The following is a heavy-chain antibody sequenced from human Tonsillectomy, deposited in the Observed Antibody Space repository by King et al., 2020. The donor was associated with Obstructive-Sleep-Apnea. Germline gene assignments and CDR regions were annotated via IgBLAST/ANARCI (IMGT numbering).Heavy chain of an antibody. J-gene: IGHJ4*02. CDR2: ISWNSGSI. Sequence: VQLVESGGVLVQPGRSLRLSCAASGFTFDDYGMHWVRQAPGKGLEWVSGISWNSGSIGYADSVKGRFTMSRDNAKNSLFPQMNSLRAEDTALYYCAKSFSSGWYVPFDYWGQGTLVTVSS. CDR1: GFTFDDYG. V-gene: IGHV3-9*01. CDR3: AKSFSSGWYVPFDY. D-gene: IGHD6-19*01.